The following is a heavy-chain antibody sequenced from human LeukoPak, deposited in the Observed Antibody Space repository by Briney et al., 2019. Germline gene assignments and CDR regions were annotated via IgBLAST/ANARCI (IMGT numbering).Heavy chain of an antibody. V-gene: IGHV5-51*01. D-gene: IGHD3-22*01. CDR1: GYTFTSYW. Sequence: GESLKISCKGSGYTFTSYWIGWVRQMPGQGLEWMGIIYPGDSDTRYSPSFQGQVTISADKSISTAYLQWSSLKASDTAMYYCARRRDSSGSEGAVGAFDIWGQGTMVTVSS. CDR2: IYPGDSDT. J-gene: IGHJ3*02. CDR3: ARRRDSSGSEGAVGAFDI.